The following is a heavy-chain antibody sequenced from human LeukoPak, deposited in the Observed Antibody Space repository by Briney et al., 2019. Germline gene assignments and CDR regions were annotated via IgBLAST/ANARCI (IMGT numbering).Heavy chain of an antibody. Sequence: SVKVSCKASGGTFSSYAISRVRQALGQGLEWMGRIIPILGIANYAQKFQGRATITADKSTSTAYMELSSLRSEDTAVYYCARDGVIRSGSYYVDYWGQGTLVTVSS. CDR1: GGTFSSYA. V-gene: IGHV1-69*04. CDR3: ARDGVIRSGSYYVDY. D-gene: IGHD1-26*01. CDR2: IIPILGIA. J-gene: IGHJ4*02.